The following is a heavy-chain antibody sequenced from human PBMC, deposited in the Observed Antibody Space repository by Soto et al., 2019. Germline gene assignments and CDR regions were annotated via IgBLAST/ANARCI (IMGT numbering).Heavy chain of an antibody. CDR3: ARGYSGGWQYYSDGLDV. CDR1: GFTVSSNY. J-gene: IGHJ6*02. CDR2: IYGGGST. Sequence: EVQLVESGGGLVQPGGSLRLSCAASGFTVSSNYMSWVRQAPGKGLECVSVIYGGGSTYYADSVKGRFTISRHNSKNTLYLQMNSLRPEDTAVYYCARGYSGGWQYYSDGLDVWGQGTTVTVSS. V-gene: IGHV3-53*04. D-gene: IGHD6-19*01.